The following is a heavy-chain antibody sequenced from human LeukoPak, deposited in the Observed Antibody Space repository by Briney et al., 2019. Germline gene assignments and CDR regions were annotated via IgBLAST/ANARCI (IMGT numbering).Heavy chain of an antibody. V-gene: IGHV3-33*08. Sequence: GGSLRLSCAASGFIFSQYSMNWVRQAPGKGLEWAAVIWYDGSNEYYADSVKGRFTISRDNSKNTLYLQMNSLRVEDTAVYYCVRDIGARYLDFWGQGTLVIVSS. J-gene: IGHJ4*01. D-gene: IGHD6-6*01. CDR3: VRDIGARYLDF. CDR1: GFIFSQYS. CDR2: IWYDGSNE.